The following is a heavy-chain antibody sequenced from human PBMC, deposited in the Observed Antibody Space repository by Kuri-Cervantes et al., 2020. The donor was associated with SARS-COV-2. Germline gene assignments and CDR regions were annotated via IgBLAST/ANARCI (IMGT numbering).Heavy chain of an antibody. CDR2: ITDDGGST. V-gene: IGHV3-23*01. CDR3: VKGSAASRPYYFDS. D-gene: IGHD3-10*01. J-gene: IGHJ4*02. Sequence: GGSLRLSCAASGITFSSYAMSWVRQAPGKGLEWVSAITDDGGSTYHADTVKGRFTISRDISKTTLFLQMNSLRAEDTAVYHCVKGSAASRPYYFDSWGQGNLVTVSS. CDR1: GITFSSYA.